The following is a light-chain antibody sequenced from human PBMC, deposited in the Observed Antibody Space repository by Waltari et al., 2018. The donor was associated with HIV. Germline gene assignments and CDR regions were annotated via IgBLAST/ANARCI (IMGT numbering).Light chain of an antibody. J-gene: IGLJ2*01. CDR3: QSYDASLSGVI. CDR2: GNS. Sequence: QSVLTQPPSVSGAPGQRVTISCPGSSSNIGAGFDVPWYQQLPGTAPKLLIYGNSNRPSGVPDRFSGSKSGTSASLAITGLQAEDEADYYCQSYDASLSGVIFGGGTELTVL. CDR1: SSNIGAGFD. V-gene: IGLV1-40*01.